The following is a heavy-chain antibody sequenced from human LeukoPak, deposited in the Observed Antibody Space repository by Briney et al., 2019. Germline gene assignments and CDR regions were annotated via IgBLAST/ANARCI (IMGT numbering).Heavy chain of an antibody. V-gene: IGHV4-39*01. J-gene: IGHJ3*02. CDR1: GDSISSSSYS. Sequence: PSETLSLTCTVSGDSISSSSYSWGWIRQPPGKGLEWIGSTHYSGSTYYNPSLKSRVTISVDTSKNQLSLKLSSVTAADTAVYYCARHRTVTALYDAFDIWGQGTMVTASS. D-gene: IGHD2-21*02. CDR2: THYSGST. CDR3: ARHRTVTALYDAFDI.